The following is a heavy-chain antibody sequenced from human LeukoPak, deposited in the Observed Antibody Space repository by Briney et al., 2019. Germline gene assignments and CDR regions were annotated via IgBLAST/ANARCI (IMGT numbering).Heavy chain of an antibody. CDR2: IGGRGTNT. CDR1: GFPFRSYA. V-gene: IGHV3-23*01. Sequence: GGSLRLSCAASGFPFRSYAMSWVRQAPGKGLEWVSAIGGRGTNTYYADSVKGRFTISRDNSKNTLYLQMNSLRAEDTAVYYCAKELSSEGFFGYWGQGTLVAVSS. J-gene: IGHJ4*02. CDR3: AKELSSEGFFGY.